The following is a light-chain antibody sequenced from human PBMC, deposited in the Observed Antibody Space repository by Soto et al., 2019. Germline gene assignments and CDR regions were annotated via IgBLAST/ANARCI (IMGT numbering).Light chain of an antibody. CDR1: QTIRSNY. CDR3: QQYGSSPWT. V-gene: IGKV3-20*01. Sequence: ETVLTQSPGTLSLSPGERATLSCRASQTIRSNYLAWYRQTPGQAPRLLIYGASNRATGIADRFSGSGSGTDFTLTISRLEPEDFAPYYCQQYGSSPWTFGQGTKVEIK. J-gene: IGKJ1*01. CDR2: GAS.